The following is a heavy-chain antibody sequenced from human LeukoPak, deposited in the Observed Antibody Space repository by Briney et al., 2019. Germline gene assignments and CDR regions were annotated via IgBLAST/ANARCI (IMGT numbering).Heavy chain of an antibody. D-gene: IGHD3-3*01. CDR1: GGSISSYY. CDR2: IYTSGST. V-gene: IGHV4-4*07. Sequence: SETLSLTCTVSGGSISSYYWSWPRQPAGKGLEWIGRIYTSGSTDYNPSLKSRVTMSVDTSKNQFSLKLSSVTAADTAVYYCARFWSGFNWYFDLWGRGTLVTVSS. J-gene: IGHJ2*01. CDR3: ARFWSGFNWYFDL.